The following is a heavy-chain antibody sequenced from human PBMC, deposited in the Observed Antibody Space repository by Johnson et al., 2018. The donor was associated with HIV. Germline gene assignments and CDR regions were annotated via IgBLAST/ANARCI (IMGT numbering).Heavy chain of an antibody. CDR3: AKDKGVHYNFWSGSETAFDI. Sequence: QVQLVESGGGLVQPGGSLRLSCAASGFTFSSYDMHWVRQAPGKGLEWVAFIRYDGSDKYYADSVKGRFNTSRDNSNNTLYLQVSSLRPEETGVYYCAKDKGVHYNFWSGSETAFDIWGQGTMVTVYS. CDR2: IRYDGSDK. V-gene: IGHV3-30*02. D-gene: IGHD3-3*01. CDR1: GFTFSSYD. J-gene: IGHJ3*02.